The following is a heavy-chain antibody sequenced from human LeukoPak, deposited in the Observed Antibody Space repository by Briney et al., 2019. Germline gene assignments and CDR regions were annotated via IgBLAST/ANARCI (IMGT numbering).Heavy chain of an antibody. CDR3: ARGSRFGVVGRDAFDI. CDR1: GFIVSGTY. D-gene: IGHD3-3*01. CDR2: IYSGGDT. V-gene: IGHV3-53*01. Sequence: GGSLRLSCAASGFIVSGTYMTWVRQAPGKGLECVSIIYSGGDTYYTDSVKGRFTISRDNAKNSLYLQMNSLRAEDTAVYYCARGSRFGVVGRDAFDIWGQGTMVTVSS. J-gene: IGHJ3*02.